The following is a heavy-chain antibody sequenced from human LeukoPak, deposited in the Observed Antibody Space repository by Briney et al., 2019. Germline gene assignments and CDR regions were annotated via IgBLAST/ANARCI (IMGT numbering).Heavy chain of an antibody. CDR3: ARGPYGFDY. CDR2: INHSGST. Sequence: PSETLSLTCAVYDGSLSGYYWNWFRQPPGKRLEWIGEINHSGSTNYNPSLKSRVTISSDTSKNHFSLMLRSVTAADTAVYYCARGPYGFDYWGQRTLVTVSS. D-gene: IGHD2-21*01. CDR1: DGSLSGYY. J-gene: IGHJ4*02. V-gene: IGHV4-34*01.